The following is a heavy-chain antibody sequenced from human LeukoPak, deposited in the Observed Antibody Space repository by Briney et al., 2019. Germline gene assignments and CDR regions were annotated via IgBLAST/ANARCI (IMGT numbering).Heavy chain of an antibody. V-gene: IGHV3-48*01. Sequence: GGSLRLSCAASGFTFSSYSMNWVRQAPGKGLEWVSYISSRSRTIYYADSVKGRFTISRDNAENSLYLQMNSLRAEDTAVYYCARHFCSSTSCSNWGQGTLVTVSS. CDR1: GFTFSSYS. J-gene: IGHJ4*02. CDR3: ARHFCSSTSCSN. D-gene: IGHD2-2*01. CDR2: ISSRSRTI.